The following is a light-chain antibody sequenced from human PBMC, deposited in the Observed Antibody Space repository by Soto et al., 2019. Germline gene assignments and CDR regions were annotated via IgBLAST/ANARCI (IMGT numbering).Light chain of an antibody. CDR2: DAF. J-gene: IGKJ5*01. V-gene: IGKV3-11*01. CDR3: QQRSNWPIT. CDR1: QSVSSSY. Sequence: IVVTKSAGTLSLSPGERATLSCRASQSVSSSYLAWYQQKPDQAPRLLIYDAFNRATGIPARFSGSGSGTDFTLTISSLEPEDFVVYYCQQRSNWPITFGQGTRLEIK.